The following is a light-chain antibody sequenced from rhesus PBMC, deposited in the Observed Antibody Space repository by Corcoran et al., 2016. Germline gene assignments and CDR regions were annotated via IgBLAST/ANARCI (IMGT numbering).Light chain of an antibody. Sequence: DIQMTQSPSSLSASVGDRVTITCRASQGISDYLNWYQQKPGKAPKRLKYAASSLESGVTSRFCGSGSGTDFTLTISRLKPEDFAAYYCLQGYSAPWAFGQGTKVEIK. CDR3: LQGYSAPWA. J-gene: IGKJ1*01. CDR1: QGISDY. CDR2: AAS. V-gene: IGKV1-36*02.